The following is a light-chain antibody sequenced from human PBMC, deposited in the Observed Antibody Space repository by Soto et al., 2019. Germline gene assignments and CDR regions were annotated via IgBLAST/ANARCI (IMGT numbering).Light chain of an antibody. CDR3: SSFTSSSTYI. J-gene: IGLJ1*01. CDR1: SSDVGAYNS. CDR2: EVT. V-gene: IGLV2-14*03. Sequence: QSALTQPASVSGSPGQSITVSCTGTSSDVGAYNSVSWYQQHPGKAPKLILYEVTNRPSGVSERFSGSKSANTATLTISGLQTGAEVDYNCSSFTSSSTYIFGTGTKVTVL.